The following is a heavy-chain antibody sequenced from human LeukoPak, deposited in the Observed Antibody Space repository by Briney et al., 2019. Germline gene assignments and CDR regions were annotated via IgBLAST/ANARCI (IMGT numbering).Heavy chain of an antibody. CDR1: GFTFSDYY. CDR2: ISSSGSTI. CDR3: ARRVDILTGYRYYYYYMDV. D-gene: IGHD3-9*01. J-gene: IGHJ6*03. Sequence: GGSLRLSCAASGFTFSDYYMSWIRQAPGKGLEWVSYISSSGSTIYYADSVKGRFTISRDNAKNSLYLQMNSLRAEDTAVYYCARRVDILTGYRYYYYYMDVWGKGTTVTISS. V-gene: IGHV3-11*01.